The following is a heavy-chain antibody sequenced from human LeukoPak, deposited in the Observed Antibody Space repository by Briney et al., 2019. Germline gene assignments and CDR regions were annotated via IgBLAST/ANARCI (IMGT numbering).Heavy chain of an antibody. Sequence: SETLSLTCTVSGGSISSYYWSWIRQPPGKGLEWIGYIYYSGSTNYNPSLKSRVTISEDTSKNQFSLKLSSVTAADTAVYYCARGGSGSYYDWFDPWGQGTLVTVSS. D-gene: IGHD1-26*01. CDR1: GGSISSYY. V-gene: IGHV4-59*01. CDR3: ARGGSGSYYDWFDP. J-gene: IGHJ5*02. CDR2: IYYSGST.